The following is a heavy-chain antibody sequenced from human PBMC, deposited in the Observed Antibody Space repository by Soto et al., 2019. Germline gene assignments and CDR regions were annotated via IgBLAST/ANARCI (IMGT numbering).Heavy chain of an antibody. V-gene: IGHV1-2*02. D-gene: IGHD2-2*01. CDR2: INPDSGGT. J-gene: IGHJ2*01. CDR1: GYTFTDYY. Sequence: QEQLVQSGAEVKKPGASLKVSCKASGYTFTDYYIHWVRQAPGQGLEWVGGINPDSGGTNLAQRVQGRVTMTSDTSINTAYMELSSLRSDDTAVYYCAIRTGQLAIISEFDGDWFFEVWGRGTLVTVSS. CDR3: AIRTGQLAIISEFDGDWFFEV.